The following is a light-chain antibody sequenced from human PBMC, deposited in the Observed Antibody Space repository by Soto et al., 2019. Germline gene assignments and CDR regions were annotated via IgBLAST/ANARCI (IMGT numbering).Light chain of an antibody. V-gene: IGKV3-11*01. CDR1: QTISTY. J-gene: IGKJ2*01. CDR3: QQRSNWVYT. Sequence: EIVLTQSPVTLSLSPGERATFSCRASQTISTYLAWYQQKPGQAPRLLIYDASNRATGIPARFSGSGSGTDFTLTISSLEPEDFAVYYCQQRSNWVYTFGQGTKLEIK. CDR2: DAS.